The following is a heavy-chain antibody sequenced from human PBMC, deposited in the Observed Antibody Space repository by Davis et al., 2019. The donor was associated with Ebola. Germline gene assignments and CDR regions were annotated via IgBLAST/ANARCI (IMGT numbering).Heavy chain of an antibody. D-gene: IGHD3-22*01. J-gene: IGHJ4*02. Sequence: GESLKIPCAASGFTFSSYSMNWVRQAPGKGLAWVAFIRSEATSQDYGKSVQGRFFISRDDSKNTLYLQMNSLRVDDTAVYFCARDGPNYDVDYWGQGTLVTVSA. V-gene: IGHV3-30*02. CDR1: GFTFSSYS. CDR3: ARDGPNYDVDY. CDR2: IRSEATSQ.